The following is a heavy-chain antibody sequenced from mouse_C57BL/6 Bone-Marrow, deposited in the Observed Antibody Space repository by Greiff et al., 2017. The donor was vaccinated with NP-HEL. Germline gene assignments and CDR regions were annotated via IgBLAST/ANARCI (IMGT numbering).Heavy chain of an antibody. CDR3: ARDYYGGCFDY. V-gene: IGHV5-12*01. J-gene: IGHJ2*01. CDR2: ISNGGGST. D-gene: IGHD1-2*01. CDR1: GFTFSDYY. Sequence: EVKLMESGGGLVQPGGSLKLSCAASGFTFSDYYMYWVRQTPEKRLEWVAYISNGGGSTYYADTVKGRFTISRDNAKNTLYLQMSRLKSEDTAMYYCARDYYGGCFDYWGQGTTLTVSS.